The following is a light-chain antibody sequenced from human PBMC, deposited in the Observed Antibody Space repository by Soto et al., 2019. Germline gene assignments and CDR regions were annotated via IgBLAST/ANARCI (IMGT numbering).Light chain of an antibody. CDR1: QNIRSR. Sequence: DVQITESPSTLSASVGDRVAITCRASQNIRSRLAWFQQKPGKAPKLLIYDASSLESGVPQRFSGSGSGTEFTLTISSLQTDDFSTYYCQQYHSYWTFGQGTKVDIK. CDR2: DAS. J-gene: IGKJ1*01. V-gene: IGKV1-5*01. CDR3: QQYHSYWT.